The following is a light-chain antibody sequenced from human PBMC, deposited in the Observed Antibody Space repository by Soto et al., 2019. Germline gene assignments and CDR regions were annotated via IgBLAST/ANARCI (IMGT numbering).Light chain of an antibody. Sequence: EVVLTQSPGTVSLSPGERATLSCRASQSVTSNYLAWYQQKPGQPPRLLIYAASSRATGIPDRFSGSGCGTDFTLSISRLESEDFAVYYCQHHGSSVTWTFGQGTKVEIK. CDR1: QSVTSNY. J-gene: IGKJ1*01. V-gene: IGKV3-20*01. CDR2: AAS. CDR3: QHHGSSVTWT.